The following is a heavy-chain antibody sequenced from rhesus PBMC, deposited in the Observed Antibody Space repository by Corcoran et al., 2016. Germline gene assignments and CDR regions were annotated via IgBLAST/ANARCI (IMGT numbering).Heavy chain of an antibody. CDR3: AKDQGGFVGL. J-gene: IGHJ4*01. Sequence: QVQLQESGPGLLKPSETLSLTCAVSGGSISGVYGWGWIRQPPGEGLEWVGNGDGNGAGPNYTPDLRGRVTISKDTANNQFALRLFSVTAADTAVYYCAKDQGGFVGLWGQGVLVTVSS. CDR2: GDGNGAGP. CDR1: GGSISGVYG. D-gene: IGHD3-34*01. V-gene: IGHV4-127*01.